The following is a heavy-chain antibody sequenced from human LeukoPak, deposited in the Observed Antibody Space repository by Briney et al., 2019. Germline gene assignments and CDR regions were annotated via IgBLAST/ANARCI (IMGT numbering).Heavy chain of an antibody. Sequence: GGSLRLSCAASGFTFSSYSMNWVRQAPGKGLEWVSSISSTSVYKYYADSVKGRFTISRDNAKDSLFLQMNSLRAEDTAIYYCARDPRIYCTNGICRDDYFDNWGQGTLVTVSS. J-gene: IGHJ4*02. CDR3: ARDPRIYCTNGICRDDYFDN. D-gene: IGHD2-8*01. V-gene: IGHV3-21*01. CDR2: ISSTSVYK. CDR1: GFTFSSYS.